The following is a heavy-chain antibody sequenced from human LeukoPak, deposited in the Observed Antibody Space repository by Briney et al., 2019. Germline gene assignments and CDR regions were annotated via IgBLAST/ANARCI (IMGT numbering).Heavy chain of an antibody. J-gene: IGHJ4*02. CDR1: GFTVSSNY. CDR3: ARTYSSGDY. D-gene: IGHD6-25*01. V-gene: IGHV3-21*01. Sequence: PGGSLRLSCAASGFTVSSNYMSWVRQAPGKGLEWVSSISSSSSYIYYADSVKGRFTISRDNAKNSLYLQMNSLRAEDTAVYYCARTYSSGDYWGQGTLVTVSS. CDR2: ISSSSSYI.